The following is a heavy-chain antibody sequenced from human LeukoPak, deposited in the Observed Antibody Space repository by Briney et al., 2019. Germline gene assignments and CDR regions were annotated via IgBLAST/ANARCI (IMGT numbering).Heavy chain of an antibody. V-gene: IGHV3-48*04. CDR2: ISSSSSTI. CDR1: GFTFSSYS. D-gene: IGHD2-8*01. CDR3: ARGTPLGYCTNGVCYTSDY. J-gene: IGHJ4*02. Sequence: GGSLRLSCAASGFTFSSYSMNWVRQAPGKGLEWVSYISSSSSTIYYADSVKGRFTISRDNAKNSLYLQMNSPRAEDTAVYFCARGTPLGYCTNGVCYTSDYWGQGTLVTVSS.